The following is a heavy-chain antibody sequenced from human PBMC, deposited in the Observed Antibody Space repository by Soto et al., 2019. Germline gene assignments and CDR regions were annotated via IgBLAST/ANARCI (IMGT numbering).Heavy chain of an antibody. D-gene: IGHD3-9*01. Sequence: ASVKVSCKASGSTFTSYGISWVRQAPGPGLRWMGSISAYNGNTNYAQKRQCRVTMTTYTATSTAYKELRSLRSDDTAVYYCARDRYYDIFTGYEDHMDVWGQGTTVTVSS. CDR2: ISAYNGNT. CDR1: GSTFTSYG. J-gene: IGHJ6*02. V-gene: IGHV1-18*04. CDR3: ARDRYYDIFTGYEDHMDV.